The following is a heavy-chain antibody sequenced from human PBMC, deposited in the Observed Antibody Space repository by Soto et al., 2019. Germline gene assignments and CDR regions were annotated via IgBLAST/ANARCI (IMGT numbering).Heavy chain of an antibody. V-gene: IGHV3-7*03. CDR1: GFTFSMYS. J-gene: IGHJ6*04. CDR2: IPQEGVDG. D-gene: IGHD2-8*02. CDR3: ARDHLILTAHDFFYGSDV. Sequence: GGSLRLSCEVSGFTFSMYSMSWVRQSPGKGLEWVAKIPQEGVDGHYADSVKGRFTISRDNGKNSLYLQLNNLRAEDTAVYYCARDHLILTAHDFFYGSDVWGRGATVKVS.